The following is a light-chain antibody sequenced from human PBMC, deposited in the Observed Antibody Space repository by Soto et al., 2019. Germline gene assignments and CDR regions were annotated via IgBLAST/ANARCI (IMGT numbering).Light chain of an antibody. CDR1: SSDVGGYNY. CDR3: SSYAGSIFVV. V-gene: IGLV2-8*01. CDR2: EVS. Sequence: QSALTQPPSASGSPGQSVTISCTGTSSDVGGYNYISWYQQHPGKAPKLMIYEVSKRPSGVPDRFSGSKSGNTASLTVSGLQAEDEDDYYCSSYAGSIFVVFGGGTKLTVL. J-gene: IGLJ2*01.